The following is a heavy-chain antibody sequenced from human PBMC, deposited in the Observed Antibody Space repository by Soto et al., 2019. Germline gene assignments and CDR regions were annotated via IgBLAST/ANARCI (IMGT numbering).Heavy chain of an antibody. V-gene: IGHV3-9*01. Sequence: PGGSLRLSCAASGFTFDDYAMHWVRQAPGKGLEWVSGISWNSGSIGYADSVRGRFTISRDNAKNSLYLQMNSLRAEDTALYYCAKDPGLWFEDYVPWGQGTMVTVSS. CDR3: AKDPGLWFEDYVP. J-gene: IGHJ3*01. CDR1: GFTFDDYA. CDR2: ISWNSGSI. D-gene: IGHD3-10*01.